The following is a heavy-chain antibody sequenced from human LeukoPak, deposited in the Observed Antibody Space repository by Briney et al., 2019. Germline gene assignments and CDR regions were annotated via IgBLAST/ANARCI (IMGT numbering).Heavy chain of an antibody. J-gene: IGHJ4*02. CDR2: ISYDGSNK. Sequence: GGSLRLSCAASGFIFSGHVMHWVRQAPGKGLEWVSLISYDGSNKDYADSVKGGFTLSTDNTKNTLYLQMNRLRAEDTPGYYCAKDRPYYFWGQGTLVTVSS. V-gene: IGHV3-30-3*01. CDR3: AKDRPYYF. CDR1: GFIFSGHV. D-gene: IGHD1-26*01.